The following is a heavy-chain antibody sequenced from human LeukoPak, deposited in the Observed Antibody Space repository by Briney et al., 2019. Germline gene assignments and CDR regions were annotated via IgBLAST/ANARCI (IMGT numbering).Heavy chain of an antibody. CDR1: GFTFSSYA. D-gene: IGHD5-18*01. J-gene: IGHJ4*02. CDR3: AKALPVDTAMVTGYFDY. CDR2: ISGSGGST. Sequence: GGSLRLSCAASGFTFSSYAMSWVRQAPGKGLEWVSAISGSGGSTYYADSVKGRFTISRDNSKNTPYLQMNSLRAEDTAVYYCAKALPVDTAMVTGYFDYCGQGTLVTVSS. V-gene: IGHV3-23*01.